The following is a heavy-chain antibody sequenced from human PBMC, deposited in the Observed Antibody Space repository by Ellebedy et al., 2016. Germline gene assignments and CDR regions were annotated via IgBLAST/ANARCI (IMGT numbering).Heavy chain of an antibody. CDR2: IYPGDSDT. Sequence: GGSLRLSCKGSGYSFTSYWIGWVRQMPGKGLEWMGIIYPGDSDTRYSPSFQGQVTISADKSISTAYLQWSSLKASDTAMYYCARVGRDGYNPPYYFDYWGQGTLVTVSS. D-gene: IGHD5-24*01. V-gene: IGHV5-51*01. CDR3: ARVGRDGYNPPYYFDY. J-gene: IGHJ4*02. CDR1: GYSFTSYW.